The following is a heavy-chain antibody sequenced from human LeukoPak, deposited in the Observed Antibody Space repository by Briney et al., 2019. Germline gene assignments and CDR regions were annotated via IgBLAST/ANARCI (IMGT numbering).Heavy chain of an antibody. J-gene: IGHJ6*02. CDR3: ARGWGQNYYYGMDA. D-gene: IGHD3-16*01. CDR2: IKQDGSEK. Sequence: PGGSLRLSCAASGFTFSSYWMSRVRQAPGKGLEWVANIKQDGSEKYYVDSVKGRFTISRDNAKSSLYLQMNSLRAEDTAVYYCARGWGQNYYYGMDAWGQGTTVTVSS. CDR1: GFTFSSYW. V-gene: IGHV3-7*04.